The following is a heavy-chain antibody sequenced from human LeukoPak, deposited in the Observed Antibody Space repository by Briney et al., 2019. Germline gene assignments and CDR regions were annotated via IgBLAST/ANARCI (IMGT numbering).Heavy chain of an antibody. V-gene: IGHV4-34*01. CDR2: INHSGST. CDR3: ARFRAITGAFDI. D-gene: IGHD3-3*01. Sequence: PSETLSLTCAVYGGSFSGYYWSWIRQPPGKGLEWIGEINHSGSTNYNPSLKSRVTISVDTSKNQFSLKLSSVTAADTAVYYCARFRAITGAFDIWGQGTMVTVSS. CDR1: GGSFSGYY. J-gene: IGHJ3*02.